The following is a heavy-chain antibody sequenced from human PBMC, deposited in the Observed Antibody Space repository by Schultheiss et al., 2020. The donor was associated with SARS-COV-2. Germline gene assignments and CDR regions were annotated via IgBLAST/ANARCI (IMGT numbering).Heavy chain of an antibody. CDR2: ISYDGINK. D-gene: IGHD2-2*02. Sequence: GGSLRLSCVVSGFNFTHFPLHWVRQAPGKGLEWVAVISYDGINKFYGDSIKGRFTVARDNAKNTAYLQMNSLTLDDTAVYYCASGDPYCSSTSCYRDYYYYMDVWGKGTTVTVSS. V-gene: IGHV3-30-3*01. J-gene: IGHJ6*03. CDR3: ASGDPYCSSTSCYRDYYYYMDV. CDR1: GFNFTHFP.